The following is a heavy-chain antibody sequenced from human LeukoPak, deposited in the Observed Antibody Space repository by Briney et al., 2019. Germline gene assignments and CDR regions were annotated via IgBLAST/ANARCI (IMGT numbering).Heavy chain of an antibody. CDR1: GFTFSSYG. J-gene: IGHJ4*02. CDR2: ISYDGSNK. Sequence: GGSLRLSCAASGFTFSSYGMHWVRQAPGKGLEWVAVISYDGSNKYYADSVKGRFTISRDNSKNTLYLQMNSLRAEDTAVYYPVVSTFDYWGQGTLVTVSS. D-gene: IGHD2-2*01. V-gene: IGHV3-30*03. CDR3: VVSTFDY.